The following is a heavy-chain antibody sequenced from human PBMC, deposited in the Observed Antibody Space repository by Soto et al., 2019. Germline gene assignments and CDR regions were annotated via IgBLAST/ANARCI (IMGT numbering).Heavy chain of an antibody. V-gene: IGHV3-74*01. CDR1: GFTFSSYW. Sequence: GGSLRLSCAASGFTFSSYWMHWVRQAPGKGLVWVSRINNDGSSTSYADSVKGRFTISRDNAKNTLYLQMNSLRAEDTAVYYCARERWLQPIDYWGQGTLVTVSS. CDR3: ARERWLQPIDY. D-gene: IGHD5-12*01. CDR2: INNDGSST. J-gene: IGHJ4*02.